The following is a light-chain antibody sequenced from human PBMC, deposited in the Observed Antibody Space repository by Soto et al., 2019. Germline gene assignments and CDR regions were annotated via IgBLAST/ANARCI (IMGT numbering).Light chain of an antibody. CDR1: QSLNSFY. CDR3: QQYDISPRT. V-gene: IGKV3-20*01. Sequence: EIVLTQSPGTLSLSPGERVTLSCRASQSLNSFYLAWYQQKPGQAPRLLIYGSSNRATGIPDRFSGSGSGTDCTLTISRLDPEDFAVYYFQQYDISPRTFGQGTKVEVK. CDR2: GSS. J-gene: IGKJ1*01.